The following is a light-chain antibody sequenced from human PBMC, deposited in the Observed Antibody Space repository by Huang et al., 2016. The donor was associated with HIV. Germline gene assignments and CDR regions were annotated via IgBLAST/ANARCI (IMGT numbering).Light chain of an antibody. CDR1: ESILRN. CDR3: QQYNKWPPYT. Sequence: VMTQSPATQSVSPGGRATLSCRASESILRNLAWYQQRPGQPPRLLIYGASVRLPGIPDRFRGSGSGTEFSLTISSLQSEDFAVYYCQQYNKWPPYTYGQGTKLEIK. CDR2: GAS. J-gene: IGKJ2*01. V-gene: IGKV3-15*01.